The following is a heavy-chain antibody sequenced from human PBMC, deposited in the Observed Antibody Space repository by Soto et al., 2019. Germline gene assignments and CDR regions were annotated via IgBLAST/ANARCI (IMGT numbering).Heavy chain of an antibody. V-gene: IGHV1-2*02. CDR2: INTDSGDT. D-gene: IGHD3-3*01. CDR1: GYSFAGYL. Sequence: QVQLVQSGAEVKKPGASVKVSCKASGYSFAGYLLHWVRQAPGQGLEWMGWINTDSGDTKYARKFQGSVTMTRDTSTSTGYMELSSLRSDDTAVYHCTRGTGFWSGYYRYYGMDVWGQGTTVTVSS. CDR3: TRGTGFWSGYYRYYGMDV. J-gene: IGHJ6*02.